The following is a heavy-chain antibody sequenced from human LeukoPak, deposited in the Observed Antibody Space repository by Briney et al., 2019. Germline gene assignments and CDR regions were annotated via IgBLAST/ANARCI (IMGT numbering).Heavy chain of an antibody. CDR1: GFTFSSYS. J-gene: IGHJ6*03. CDR2: ISSSSSYI. V-gene: IGHV3-21*01. CDR3: ARVLVDSSGWYDIFDYYMDV. Sequence: PGGSLRLSCAASGFTFSSYSMNWVRQAPGKGLEWVSSISSSSSYIYYADSVKGRFTISRDNAKNTLYLQMNSLRAEDTAVYYCARVLVDSSGWYDIFDYYMDVWGKGTTVTISS. D-gene: IGHD6-19*01.